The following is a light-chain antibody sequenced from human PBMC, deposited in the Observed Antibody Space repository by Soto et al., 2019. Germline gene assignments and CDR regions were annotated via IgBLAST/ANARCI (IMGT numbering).Light chain of an antibody. J-gene: IGKJ1*01. Sequence: EIVMTQSPATLSVSPGERATLSCRASQSISTNLGWYQQKPGQAPTLLIYGASTRYTGVPARFSGSGSGTAFSLTIISILSEDSAVSYCHQYNNCPPFTFGQGTQVDIK. CDR3: HQYNNCPPFT. V-gene: IGKV3-15*01. CDR1: QSISTN. CDR2: GAS.